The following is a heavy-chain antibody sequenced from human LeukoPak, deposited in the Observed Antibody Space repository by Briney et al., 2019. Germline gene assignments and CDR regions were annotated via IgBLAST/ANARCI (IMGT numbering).Heavy chain of an antibody. CDR1: NLPFPNFW. V-gene: IGHV3-74*01. D-gene: IGHD2-15*01. CDR2: IKNDASEI. J-gene: IGHJ3*02. Sequence: GGSLSFSCSTFNLPFPNFWMNWVGKAQGEGLAWVSRIKNDASEINYADSVKGRFSISRDNAKNTLYLQMSSLRAEDTAIYFCARGVGGSRAFDMWGQGTVVTVSS. CDR3: ARGVGGSRAFDM.